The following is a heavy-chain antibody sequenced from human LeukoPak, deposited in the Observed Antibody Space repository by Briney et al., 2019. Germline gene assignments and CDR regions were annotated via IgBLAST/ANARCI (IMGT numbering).Heavy chain of an antibody. CDR3: AKPVEVYYYDSSGYFDY. D-gene: IGHD3-22*01. Sequence: GGSLRLSCAASGFTFSDYYMSWIRQAPGKGLEWVSYISSSGSTIYYADSVKGRFTISRDNAKNSLYLQMNSLRAEDTAVYYCAKPVEVYYYDSSGYFDYWGQGTLVTVSS. CDR2: ISSSGSTI. CDR1: GFTFSDYY. V-gene: IGHV3-11*01. J-gene: IGHJ4*02.